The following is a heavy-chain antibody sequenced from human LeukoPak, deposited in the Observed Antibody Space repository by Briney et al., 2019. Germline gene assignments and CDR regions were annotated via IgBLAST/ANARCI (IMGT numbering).Heavy chain of an antibody. D-gene: IGHD3-22*01. CDR1: GGTFSSYA. V-gene: IGHV1-69*13. Sequence: GASVKVSCKASGGTFSSYAISWVRQAPGQGLEWMGGIIPISGTANYAQKFQGRVTITADESTSTAYMELSSLRSEDTAVYYCARGATTYDSTFDYWGQGTLVTVSS. CDR3: ARGATTYDSTFDY. J-gene: IGHJ4*02. CDR2: IIPISGTA.